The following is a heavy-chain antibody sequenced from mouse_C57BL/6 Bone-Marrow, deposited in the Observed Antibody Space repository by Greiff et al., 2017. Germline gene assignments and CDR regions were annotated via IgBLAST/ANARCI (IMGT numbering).Heavy chain of an antibody. V-gene: IGHV5-9*01. CDR2: ISGGGGNT. CDR1: GFTFSSYT. CDR3: ARYDYDSMDY. Sequence: EVQGVESGGGLVKPGGSLKLSCAASGFTFSSYTMSWVRQTPEKRLEWVATISGGGGNTYYPDSVKGRFTISRDNAKNTLYLQMSSLRSEDTALYYCARYDYDSMDYWGQGTSVTVSS. D-gene: IGHD2-10*02. J-gene: IGHJ4*01.